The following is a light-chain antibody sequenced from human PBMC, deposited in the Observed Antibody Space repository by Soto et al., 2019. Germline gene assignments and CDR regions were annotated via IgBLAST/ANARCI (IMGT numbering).Light chain of an antibody. Sequence: QSALTQPPSASGSPGQSVTISCTGTSSDIGGYNFVSWYQQHPGKAPKLLIYEIYKRPSGVPDRFSGSKSGNTASLTVSGLQAEDEADYYCSSYAGSKGDVFGTGTKLTVL. CDR3: SSYAGSKGDV. CDR1: SSDIGGYNF. J-gene: IGLJ1*01. CDR2: EIY. V-gene: IGLV2-8*01.